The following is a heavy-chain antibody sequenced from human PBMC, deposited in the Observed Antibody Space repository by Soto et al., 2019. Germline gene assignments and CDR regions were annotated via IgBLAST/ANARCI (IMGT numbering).Heavy chain of an antibody. CDR3: ARGPRDFWSGYYTDY. J-gene: IGHJ4*02. V-gene: IGHV4-59*01. Sequence: PSETRSLTCTVSGGSISSYYWSWIRQPPGKGLEWIGYIYYSGSTNYNPSLKSRVTISVXXXKXXXXLKLXSXXAAXTAVYYCARGPRDFWSGYYTDYWGQGTLVTVS. D-gene: IGHD3-3*01. CDR1: GGSISSYY. CDR2: IYYSGST.